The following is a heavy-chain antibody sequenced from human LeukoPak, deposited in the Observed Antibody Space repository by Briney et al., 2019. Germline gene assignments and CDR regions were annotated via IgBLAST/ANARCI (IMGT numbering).Heavy chain of an antibody. CDR2: ISSSGSTI. Sequence: PGGSLRLSCAASGFTFSDYYMSWIRQAPGKGLEWVSYISSSGSTIYYADSVKGRFTISRDNSKNTLYLQMNSLRAEDTAVYYCARGRFGPAADDAFDIWGQGTMVTVSS. D-gene: IGHD2-2*01. CDR3: ARGRFGPAADDAFDI. CDR1: GFTFSDYY. J-gene: IGHJ3*02. V-gene: IGHV3-11*04.